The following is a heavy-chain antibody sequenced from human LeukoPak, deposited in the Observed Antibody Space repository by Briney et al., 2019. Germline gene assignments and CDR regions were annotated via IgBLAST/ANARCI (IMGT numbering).Heavy chain of an antibody. D-gene: IGHD4-17*01. CDR2: IYSSGNT. V-gene: IGHV4-59*01. CDR3: ARETGDYGPTYFDY. J-gene: IGHJ4*02. CDR1: GYSITNYY. Sequence: SETLSLTCTVSGYSITNYYWSWIRQPPGKGLEWIGYIYSSGNTNYNPSLKSQITISVDTSKNQFSLKLSSVTAADAAVYYCARETGDYGPTYFDYWGQGTLVTVSS.